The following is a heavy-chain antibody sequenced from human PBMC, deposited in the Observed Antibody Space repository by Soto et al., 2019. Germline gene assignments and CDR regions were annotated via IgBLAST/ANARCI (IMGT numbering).Heavy chain of an antibody. Sequence: PSETLSLTCTVSGGSISSYYWCWIRQPPGKGLEWIGYIYHSGSTYYNPSLKSRLTISLDTSKNQFSLKLSSVNAADTAVYYCSRKSGSAYYFDFWGQGTLVT. V-gene: IGHV4-4*09. CDR1: GGSISSYY. CDR2: IYHSGST. J-gene: IGHJ4*02. D-gene: IGHD3-16*01. CDR3: SRKSGSAYYFDF.